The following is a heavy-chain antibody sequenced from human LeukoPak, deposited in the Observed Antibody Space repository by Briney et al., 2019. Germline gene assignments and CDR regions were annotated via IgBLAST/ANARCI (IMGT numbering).Heavy chain of an antibody. Sequence: ASVKVSCKASGYTFTSYAMNWVRQAPGQGLEWMGWINTNTGNPTYAQGFTGRFVFSLDTSVSTAYLQISSLKAEDTAVCYCARDWDDFWSGLSPNWFDPWGQGTLVTVSS. J-gene: IGHJ5*02. D-gene: IGHD3-3*01. CDR1: GYTFTSYA. CDR3: ARDWDDFWSGLSPNWFDP. CDR2: INTNTGNP. V-gene: IGHV7-4-1*02.